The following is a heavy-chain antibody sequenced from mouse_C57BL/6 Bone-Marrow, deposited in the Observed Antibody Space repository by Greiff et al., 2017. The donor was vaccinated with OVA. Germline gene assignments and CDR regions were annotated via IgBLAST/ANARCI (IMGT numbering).Heavy chain of an antibody. CDR2: ISSGSSTI. J-gene: IGHJ3*01. V-gene: IGHV5-17*01. CDR3: AGGLRPFAY. D-gene: IGHD3-1*01. Sequence: EVKLVESGGGLVKPGGSLKLSCAASGFTFSDYGMHWVRQAPEKGLEWVAYISSGSSTIYYADTVKGRFTISRDNAKNTLFLKMTSLRSEDTAMYYCAGGLRPFAYWGQGTLVTVSA. CDR1: GFTFSDYG.